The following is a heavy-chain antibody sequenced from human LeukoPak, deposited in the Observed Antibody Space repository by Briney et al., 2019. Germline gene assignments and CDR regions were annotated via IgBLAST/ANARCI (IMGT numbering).Heavy chain of an antibody. CDR1: GGTFSSYA. D-gene: IGHD3-9*01. CDR3: ARSHVLRYFDWLNLGAFDI. V-gene: IGHV1-69*13. Sequence: ASVKVSCKASGGTFSSYAISWVRQAPGQGLEWMGGIIPIFGTANYAQKFQGRVTITADESTSTAYMELSSLRSEDTAVYYCARSHVLRYFDWLNLGAFDIWGQGTMVTVSS. J-gene: IGHJ3*02. CDR2: IIPIFGTA.